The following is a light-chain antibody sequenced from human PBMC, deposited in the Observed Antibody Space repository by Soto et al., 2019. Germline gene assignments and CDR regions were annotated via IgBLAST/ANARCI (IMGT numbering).Light chain of an antibody. Sequence: DIQMTQSPSTLSAFIGDRVTITWRASQSINDWLAWYQQKPGKAPKLLIYKASRLQDGVPSRFSGSGSGTEFTLTIRSLLPDDFATYYCQQYHSYSRTFGQGTKVDIK. CDR2: KAS. J-gene: IGKJ1*01. V-gene: IGKV1-5*03. CDR3: QQYHSYSRT. CDR1: QSINDW.